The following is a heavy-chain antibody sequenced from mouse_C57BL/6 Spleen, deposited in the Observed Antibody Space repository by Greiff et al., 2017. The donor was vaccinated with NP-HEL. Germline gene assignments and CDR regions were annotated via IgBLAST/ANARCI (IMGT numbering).Heavy chain of an antibody. CDR2: ISSGGDYI. CDR1: GFTFSSYA. Sequence: EVKLVESGEGLVKPGGSLKLSCAASGFTFSSYAMSWVRQTPEKRLEWVAYISSGGDYIYYADTVKGRFTISRDNARNNLYLQMSSLKAEDTAMYYCTRDRAGGYFDYWGQGTTLTVSS. V-gene: IGHV5-9-1*02. J-gene: IGHJ2*01. D-gene: IGHD3-1*01. CDR3: TRDRAGGYFDY.